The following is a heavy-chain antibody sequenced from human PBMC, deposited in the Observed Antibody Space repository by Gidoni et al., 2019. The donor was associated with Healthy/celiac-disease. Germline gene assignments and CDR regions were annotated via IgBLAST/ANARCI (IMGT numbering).Heavy chain of an antibody. CDR3: ARHGLLGYCSGGSCSALQHYMDV. Sequence: QLQLQESGPGLVKPSETLSLTCTVSGVSISSSIYYWGWIRQPPGKGLEWIGSIYYSGKTYYNPSLKSRVTISVDTSKNQFSLKLSSVTAADTAVYYFARHGLLGYCSGGSCSALQHYMDVWGKGTTVTVSS. V-gene: IGHV4-39*01. D-gene: IGHD2-15*01. CDR2: IYYSGKT. J-gene: IGHJ6*03. CDR1: GVSISSSIYY.